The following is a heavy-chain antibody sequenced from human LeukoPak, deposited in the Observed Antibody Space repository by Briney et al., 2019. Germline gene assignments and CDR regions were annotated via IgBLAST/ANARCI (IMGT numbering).Heavy chain of an antibody. CDR1: GFSFSDYA. CDR3: ARNKPITAFFGMDV. D-gene: IGHD6-6*01. Sequence: GGSRRLSCAASGFSFSDYALHWVRQAPGKGLEWVAVISYGGTKEYYADSVKGRFTISKDNSKNTLYLQMNSLRHEDTAVYYCARNKPITAFFGMDVWGQGTTVIVSS. J-gene: IGHJ6*02. V-gene: IGHV3-30*04. CDR2: ISYGGTKE.